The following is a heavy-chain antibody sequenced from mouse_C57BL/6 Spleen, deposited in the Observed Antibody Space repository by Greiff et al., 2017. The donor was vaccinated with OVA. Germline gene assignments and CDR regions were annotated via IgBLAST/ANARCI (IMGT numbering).Heavy chain of an antibody. J-gene: IGHJ4*01. CDR2: IRSKSNNYAT. Sequence: EVHLVESGGGLVQPKGSLKLSCAASGFSFNTYAMNWVRQAPGKGLEWVARIRSKSNNYATYYADSVKDRFTISRDDSESMLYLQMNNLKTEDTAMYYCVTLKDYAMDYWGQGTSVTVSS. V-gene: IGHV10-1*01. CDR3: VTLKDYAMDY. CDR1: GFSFNTYA.